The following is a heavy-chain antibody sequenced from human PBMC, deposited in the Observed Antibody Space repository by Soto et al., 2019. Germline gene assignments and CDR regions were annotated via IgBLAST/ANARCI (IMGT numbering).Heavy chain of an antibody. V-gene: IGHV1-69*06. Sequence: QVQLVQSGAEVKKPGSSVKVSCKASGGTFSSYAISWVRQAPGQGLEWMGGIIPIFGTANYAQKFQGRVTITADKSTSTAYMELSSLRSEDTAVYYCARGFQTAYDSSGYYLPDYWGQGTLVTVSS. CDR2: IIPIFGTA. J-gene: IGHJ4*02. D-gene: IGHD3-22*01. CDR1: GGTFSSYA. CDR3: ARGFQTAYDSSGYYLPDY.